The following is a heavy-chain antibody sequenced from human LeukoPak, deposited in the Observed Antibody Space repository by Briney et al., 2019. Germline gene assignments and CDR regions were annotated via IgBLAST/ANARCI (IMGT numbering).Heavy chain of an antibody. CDR1: GYTFTGYY. J-gene: IGHJ4*02. Sequence: ASVKVSCKASGYTFTGYYMHWVRQAPGQGLEWMGWINPDSGDTHYAQKFQGRVTMTRDTSISTGYMELSGLTSDDTAVYYCAREGRQYTGGWYYFDYWGQGTLVTVSS. CDR2: INPDSGDT. D-gene: IGHD2-8*02. CDR3: AREGRQYTGGWYYFDY. V-gene: IGHV1-2*02.